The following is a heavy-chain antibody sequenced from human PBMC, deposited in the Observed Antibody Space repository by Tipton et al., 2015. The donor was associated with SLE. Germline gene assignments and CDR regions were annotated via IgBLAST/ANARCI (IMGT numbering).Heavy chain of an antibody. Sequence: TLSLTCTVSGGSISSGSYYWSWIRQPAGKGLEWIGYIYTSGSTNYNPSLKSRVTISVDTSKNQFSLKLSSVTAADTAVYYCASTYSSGWYGNLDYWGQGTLVTVSS. CDR3: ASTYSSGWYGNLDY. CDR1: GGSISSGSYY. J-gene: IGHJ4*02. D-gene: IGHD6-19*01. CDR2: IYTSGST. V-gene: IGHV4-61*09.